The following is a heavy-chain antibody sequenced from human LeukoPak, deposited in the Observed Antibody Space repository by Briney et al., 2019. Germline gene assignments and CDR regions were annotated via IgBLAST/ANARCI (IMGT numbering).Heavy chain of an antibody. CDR3: TRGNYDILTGYYLHFDS. CDR2: IYYSGST. D-gene: IGHD3-9*01. J-gene: IGHJ4*02. V-gene: IGHV4-59*08. Sequence: SETLSLTCTVSGYSISSYYWSWIRQPPGKGLEWIGYIYYSGSTNYNPSLKSRVTISVDTSKNQFSLKLSSVTAADTAVYYCTRGNYDILTGYYLHFDSWGQGTLVTVSS. CDR1: GYSISSYY.